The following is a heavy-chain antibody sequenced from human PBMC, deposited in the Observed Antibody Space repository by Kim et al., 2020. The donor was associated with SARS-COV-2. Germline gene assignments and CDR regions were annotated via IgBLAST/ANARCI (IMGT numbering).Heavy chain of an antibody. Sequence: ASVKVSCKASGYALTGYYLHWVREAPGQGLEWMGWINPNSGGTNYEQKFKGRVTMTRDTSISTAYLELSSLRSNDTGIYYCTISDTTIVTVRYLGKGNLVTVSS. V-gene: IGHV1-2*02. CDR1: GYALTGYY. D-gene: IGHD5-18*01. CDR2: INPNSGGT. CDR3: TISDTTIVTVRY. J-gene: IGHJ1*01.